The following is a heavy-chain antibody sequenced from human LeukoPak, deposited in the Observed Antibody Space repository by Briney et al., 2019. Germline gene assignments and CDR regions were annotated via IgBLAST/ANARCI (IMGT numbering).Heavy chain of an antibody. V-gene: IGHV4-34*01. D-gene: IGHD3-10*01. CDR2: INHSGST. J-gene: IGHJ6*03. CDR3: ARASRQYGSGSSYYYYYYMDV. CDR1: GGSFSGYY. Sequence: SETLSLTCAVYGGSFSGYYWSWIRQPPGKGLEWIGEINHSGSTNYNPSLKSRVTISVDTSKNQFSLKLSSVTAADTAVYYCARASRQYGSGSSYYYYYYMDVWGKGTTVTVSS.